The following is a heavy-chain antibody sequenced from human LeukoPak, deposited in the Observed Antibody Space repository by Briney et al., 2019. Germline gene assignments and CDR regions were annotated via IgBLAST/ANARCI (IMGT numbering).Heavy chain of an antibody. CDR2: ISDRGST. Sequence: SETLSLTCTVSGGSISGYYWSWIRQSPGKGLEWIAYISDRGSTKYNLSLKSRVTISVDTSKNQFSLKLSSVTAADTAVYYCATNSNYYDSSGYYHYFDYWGQGTLVTVSS. CDR3: ATNSNYYDSSGYYHYFDY. V-gene: IGHV4-59*12. D-gene: IGHD3-22*01. J-gene: IGHJ4*02. CDR1: GGSISGYY.